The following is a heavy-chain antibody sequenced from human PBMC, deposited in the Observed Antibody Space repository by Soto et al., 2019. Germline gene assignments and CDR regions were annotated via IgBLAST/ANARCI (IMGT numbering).Heavy chain of an antibody. CDR2: IYYSGST. CDR1: GGSISSGDYY. D-gene: IGHD2-2*01. V-gene: IGHV4-30-4*01. Sequence: SETLSLTCTVSGGSISSGDYYWSWIRQPPGKGLEWIGYIYYSGSTYYNPSLKSRVTISVDTSKNQFSLKLSSVTAADTAVYYCASAKGYCISTSCYGLDYWGQGTLVTVSS. J-gene: IGHJ4*02. CDR3: ASAKGYCISTSCYGLDY.